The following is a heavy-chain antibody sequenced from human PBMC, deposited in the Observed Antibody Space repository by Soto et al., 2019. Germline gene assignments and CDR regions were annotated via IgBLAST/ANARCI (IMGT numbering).Heavy chain of an antibody. CDR2: INPNSGGT. CDR1: GHTFTGYY. D-gene: IGHD2-15*01. V-gene: IGHV1-2*04. CDR3: ARDYFYAVVTGLLDY. Sequence: GASVKVSCKASGHTFTGYYMHWVRQAPGQGLEWMGWINPNSGGTNYAQKFQGWVTMTRDTSISTAYMELSRLRPDDTAVYYCARDYFYAVVTGLLDYWGQGTLVTVSS. J-gene: IGHJ4*02.